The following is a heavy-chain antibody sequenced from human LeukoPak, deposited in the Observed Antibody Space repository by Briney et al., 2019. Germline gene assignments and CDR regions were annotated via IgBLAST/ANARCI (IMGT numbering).Heavy chain of an antibody. V-gene: IGHV4-59*01. CDR1: GGSISSYY. CDR3: ARGGIAARPDWFDP. Sequence: SETLSLTCTVSGGSISSYYWSWIRQPPGKGLEWIGYIYYSGSTNYNPSLKSRVTISVDTSKNQFSLKLSFVTAADTAVYYCARGGIAARPDWFDPWGQGTLVTVSS. J-gene: IGHJ5*02. CDR2: IYYSGST. D-gene: IGHD6-6*01.